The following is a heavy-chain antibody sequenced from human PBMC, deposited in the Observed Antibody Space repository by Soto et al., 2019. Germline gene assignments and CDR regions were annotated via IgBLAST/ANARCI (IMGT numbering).Heavy chain of an antibody. V-gene: IGHV3-48*02. D-gene: IGHD1-1*01. CDR1: GFTFSTNA. J-gene: IGHJ4*02. CDR2: IHGTRSII. Sequence: EVQLVESGGGLVQPGGSLRLSCAVSGFTFSTNAMNWVRQAPGKGLEWVAYIHGTRSIIYYADSVKGRVTISRDNAKNSLFLQMESLRDEDPAVYYCARDARNAEYADLGQGTLVTVSS. CDR3: ARDARNAEYAD.